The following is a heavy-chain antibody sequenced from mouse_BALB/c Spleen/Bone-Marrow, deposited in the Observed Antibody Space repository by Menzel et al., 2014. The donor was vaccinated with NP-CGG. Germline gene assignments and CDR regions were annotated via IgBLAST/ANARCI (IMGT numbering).Heavy chain of an antibody. CDR2: IYPGNGDT. J-gene: IGHJ2*01. CDR3: ASPPDY. CDR1: GYTFXSYN. V-gene: IGHV1-12*01. Sequence: QVQLQQSGAELVKPGASVKMSCKASGYTFXSYNMHWVKQTLGQGLEWIGAIYPGNGDTSYNQKFKGKATLTADKSSSTAYMQLSSLTSEDSAVYYCASPPDYWGQGTTLTVSS.